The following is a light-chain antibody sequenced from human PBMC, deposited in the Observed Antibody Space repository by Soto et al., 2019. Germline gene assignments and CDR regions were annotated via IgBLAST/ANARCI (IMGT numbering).Light chain of an antibody. Sequence: EIVLTQSPATLSLSPGERATLSCRASQSLRSYLAWYQQTPGQAPRLLIYDASTRATGIPARFSGSGSGTEFTLTISSLQSEDFAVYYCQQYNDWPPITFGQGTRLEIK. J-gene: IGKJ5*01. V-gene: IGKV3-15*01. CDR2: DAS. CDR3: QQYNDWPPIT. CDR1: QSLRSY.